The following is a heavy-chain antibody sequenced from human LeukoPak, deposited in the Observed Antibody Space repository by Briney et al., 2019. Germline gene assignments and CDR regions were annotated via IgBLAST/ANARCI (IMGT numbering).Heavy chain of an antibody. J-gene: IGHJ4*02. V-gene: IGHV5-51*01. CDR3: ARWPTGSRSSYFDY. D-gene: IGHD6-6*01. CDR2: IYPGGSDT. CDR1: GYSFTNSW. Sequence: GESLKISCKASGYSFTNSWIGWVRQMPGKGLEWVAIIYPGGSDTRYSPSFQGQVAISADKSISTAYLQWSSLKDSDTAIYYCARWPTGSRSSYFDYWGQGTLVTVSS.